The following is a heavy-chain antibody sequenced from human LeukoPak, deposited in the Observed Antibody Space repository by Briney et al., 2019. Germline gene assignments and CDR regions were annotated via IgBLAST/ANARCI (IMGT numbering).Heavy chain of an antibody. CDR2: INPSGAST. J-gene: IGHJ4*02. V-gene: IGHV1-46*01. D-gene: IGHD3-3*01. Sequence: ASVKVSCKASGYTFTNYYIHWVRQAPGQGLERMGIINPSGASTSYAQKFQGRVTMAGDTSTSTVYMELSSLRSDDTAVYYCAREKRNERRFFPSLAYWGQGTLVTVSS. CDR1: GYTFTNYY. CDR3: AREKRNERRFFPSLAY.